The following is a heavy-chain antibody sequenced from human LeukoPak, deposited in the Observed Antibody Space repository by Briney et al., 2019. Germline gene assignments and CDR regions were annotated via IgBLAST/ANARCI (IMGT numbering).Heavy chain of an antibody. V-gene: IGHV4-39*07. D-gene: IGHD1-26*01. CDR1: GGSISSSSYY. CDR3: ARALDSGTYFHAFDI. Sequence: SETLSLTCTVSGGSISSSSYYWGWIRQPPGKGLEWIGSIYYSGSTYYNPSLKSRVTISVDTSKNQFSLKLSSVTAADTAVYYCARALDSGTYFHAFDIWGQGTMVTVSS. J-gene: IGHJ3*02. CDR2: IYYSGST.